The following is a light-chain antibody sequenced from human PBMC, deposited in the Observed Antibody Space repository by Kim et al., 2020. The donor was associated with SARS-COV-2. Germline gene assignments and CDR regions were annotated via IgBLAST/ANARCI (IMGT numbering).Light chain of an antibody. J-gene: IGKJ5*01. CDR1: QSVSKY. CDR2: DTS. CDR3: QQRSDWPLP. Sequence: LSPGEKAPPSCRASQSVSKYLAWYQQKPGQAPRLLIYDTSKRATGIPARFSGSGSGTDFTLTISSLEPEDFAVYYCQQRSDWPLPFGQGTRLEI. V-gene: IGKV3-11*01.